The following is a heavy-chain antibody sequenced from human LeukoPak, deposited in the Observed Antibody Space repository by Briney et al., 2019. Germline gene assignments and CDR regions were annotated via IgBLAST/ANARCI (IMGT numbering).Heavy chain of an antibody. Sequence: GGSLRLSCAASGFTFDDYAMHWVRQAPGNGLEWVSGISWNSGSIGYADSVKGRFTISRDNAKNSLYLQMNSLGAEDTALYYCAKASRGYYDSSGLIDYWGQGTLVTVSS. CDR3: AKASRGYYDSSGLIDY. CDR1: GFTFDDYA. D-gene: IGHD3-22*01. CDR2: ISWNSGSI. V-gene: IGHV3-9*01. J-gene: IGHJ4*02.